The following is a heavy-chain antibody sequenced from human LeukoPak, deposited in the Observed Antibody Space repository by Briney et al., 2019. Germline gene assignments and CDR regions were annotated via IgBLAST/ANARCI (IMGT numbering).Heavy chain of an antibody. Sequence: SETLSLTCTVSGDSISSSRSYWGWIRQPPGKGLEWIGNIFNSGTTNYNPSLKSRATISLEMSKRQFSLKLTSVTAADTAVYSCARGSVRGEFDPWGQGTLVTVSS. V-gene: IGHV4-61*05. CDR2: IFNSGTT. CDR1: GDSISSSRSY. CDR3: ARGSVRGEFDP. D-gene: IGHD3-10*01. J-gene: IGHJ5*02.